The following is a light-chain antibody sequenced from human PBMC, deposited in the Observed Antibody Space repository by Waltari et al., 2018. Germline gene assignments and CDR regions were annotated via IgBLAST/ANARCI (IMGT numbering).Light chain of an antibody. CDR2: DAS. J-gene: IGKJ5*01. CDR3: QHYHNFPSA. V-gene: IGKV3-15*01. CDR1: QSVSNN. Sequence: EIVMTQSPATLSVSPGERATLSCRASQSVSNNLAWYQQKPGQAPRLLIYDASTRATGIPARFSGSGFGTEFTLTISSLQSEDFAIFYCQHYHNFPSAFGQGIRLEIK.